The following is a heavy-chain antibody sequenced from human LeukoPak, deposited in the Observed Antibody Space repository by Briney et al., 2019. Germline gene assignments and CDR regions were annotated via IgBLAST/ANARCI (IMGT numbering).Heavy chain of an antibody. J-gene: IGHJ6*03. CDR3: ARAGKRPREHRLTGGRRVADYYYYYMDV. V-gene: IGHV4-30-4*08. CDR1: GDSISSGSYY. D-gene: IGHD2-15*01. Sequence: PSETLSLTCSVSGDSISSGSYYRSWIRQPPGKGLEWIGYIYYSGSTYYNPSLKSRVTISVDTSKNQFSLKLSSVTAADTAVYYCARAGKRPREHRLTGGRRVADYYYYYMDVWGKGTTVTVSS. CDR2: IYYSGST.